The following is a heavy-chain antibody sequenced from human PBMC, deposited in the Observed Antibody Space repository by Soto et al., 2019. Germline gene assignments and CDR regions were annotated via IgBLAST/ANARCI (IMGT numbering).Heavy chain of an antibody. Sequence: PSSTXSLTGTFSVCCISSRRYYLCWIRQPPGKGLEWIGSIYYSGSTYYNPSLKSRVNTSVDKSKNQFSLKLSSVTAADTAVYYCARQRVAAAGTGYFQQWGKGTLVT. J-gene: IGHJ1*01. CDR2: IYYSGST. CDR1: VCCISSRRYY. CDR3: ARQRVAAAGTGYFQQ. V-gene: IGHV4-39*01. D-gene: IGHD6-13*01.